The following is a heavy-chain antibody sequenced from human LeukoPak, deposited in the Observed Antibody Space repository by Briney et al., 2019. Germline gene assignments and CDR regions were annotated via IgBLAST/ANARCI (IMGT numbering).Heavy chain of an antibody. D-gene: IGHD6-13*01. J-gene: IGHJ5*02. CDR3: AKDPPMGIGSSWYANWFDP. Sequence: GGSLRLSCAASGFTFSSYAMSWVRQAPGKGLEWVSAISGSGGSTYYADSVKGRFTISRDNSKNTLYLQMNSLRAEDTAVYYCAKDPPMGIGSSWYANWFDPWGQGTLVTVPS. CDR2: ISGSGGST. V-gene: IGHV3-23*01. CDR1: GFTFSSYA.